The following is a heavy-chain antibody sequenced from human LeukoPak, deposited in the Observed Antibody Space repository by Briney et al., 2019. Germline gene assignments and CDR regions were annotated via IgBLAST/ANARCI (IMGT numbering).Heavy chain of an antibody. V-gene: IGHV1-69*06. CDR3: ARENGYCSSTSCQNWFDP. CDR2: IIPIFGTA. D-gene: IGHD2-2*01. CDR1: GGTFSSYA. Sequence: GASVKVSCKASGGTFSSYAISWVRQAPGQGLECMGGIIPIFGTANYAQKFQGRVTITADKSTSTAYMELSSLRSEDTAVYYCARENGYCSSTSCQNWFDPWGQGTLVTVSS. J-gene: IGHJ5*02.